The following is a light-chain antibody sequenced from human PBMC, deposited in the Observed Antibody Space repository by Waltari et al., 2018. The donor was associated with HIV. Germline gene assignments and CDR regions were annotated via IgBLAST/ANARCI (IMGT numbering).Light chain of an antibody. Sequence: QSALTQPASVSGSPGPSIPISCPGNDSHVGSYYLVSWYQQHPGKATKLMIYEGSKRPSGVSNRFSGSKSGNTASLTISGLQAEDEADYYCCSYAGIPFGGGTKLTVL. CDR1: DSHVGSYYL. CDR2: EGS. V-gene: IGLV2-23*01. CDR3: CSYAGIP. J-gene: IGLJ2*01.